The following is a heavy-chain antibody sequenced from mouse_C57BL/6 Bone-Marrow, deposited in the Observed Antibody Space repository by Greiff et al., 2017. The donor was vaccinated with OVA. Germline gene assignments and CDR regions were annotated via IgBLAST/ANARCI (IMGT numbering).Heavy chain of an antibody. J-gene: IGHJ1*03. CDR3: ERNGGDWYFDV. Sequence: EVKLVESGGGLVQPGESLKLSCESNEYEFPSHDMSWVRKTPEKRLELVAAINSDGGSTYYPDTMERRFIISRDNTKKTLYLQMSSLGSEDTDVDYCERNGGDWYFDVWGRGTTVTVSS. CDR2: INSDGGST. CDR1: EYEFPSHD. V-gene: IGHV5-2*01.